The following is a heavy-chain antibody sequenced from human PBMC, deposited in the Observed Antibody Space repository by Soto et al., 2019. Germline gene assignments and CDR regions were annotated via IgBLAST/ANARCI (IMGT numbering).Heavy chain of an antibody. CDR3: ARERSAAGAGWFDP. J-gene: IGHJ5*02. Sequence: PSVKVSCKASGYTFTSYDINWVRQATGQGLEWMGWMNPNSGNTDYAQKFQGRVTMTRNTSISTAYMELSSLRSEDTAVYYCARERSAAGAGWFDPWGQGTLVTVS. CDR2: MNPNSGNT. CDR1: GYTFTSYD. V-gene: IGHV1-8*01. D-gene: IGHD6-13*01.